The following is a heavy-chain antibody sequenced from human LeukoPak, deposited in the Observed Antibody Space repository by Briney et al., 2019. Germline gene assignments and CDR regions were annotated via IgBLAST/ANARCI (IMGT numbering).Heavy chain of an antibody. CDR3: VKELLYDDILAGDYPGPTGDY. D-gene: IGHD3-9*01. CDR2: ISSNGGST. CDR1: GFTFSSYA. Sequence: GSLRLSCSASGFTFSSYAMHWVRQAPGKGLEYVSAISSNGGSTYYADSVKGRFTISRDNSKNTLYLQMSSLRAEDTAVYYWVKELLYDDILAGDYPGPTGDYWGQGTLVTVSS. J-gene: IGHJ4*02. V-gene: IGHV3-64D*06.